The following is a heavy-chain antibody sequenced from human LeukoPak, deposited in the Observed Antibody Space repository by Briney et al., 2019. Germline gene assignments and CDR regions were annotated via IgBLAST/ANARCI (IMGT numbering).Heavy chain of an antibody. CDR2: ISGSGGST. CDR3: AKSFGKSRLHGELHAFDI. V-gene: IGHV3-23*01. D-gene: IGHD3-10*01. Sequence: GGSLRLSCAASGFTFSSYAMSWVRQAPGKGLEWVSAISGSGGSTYYADSVKGRFTISRDNSKNTLYLQMNSLRAEDTAVYYCAKSFGKSRLHGELHAFDIWGQGTMVTVSS. J-gene: IGHJ3*02. CDR1: GFTFSSYA.